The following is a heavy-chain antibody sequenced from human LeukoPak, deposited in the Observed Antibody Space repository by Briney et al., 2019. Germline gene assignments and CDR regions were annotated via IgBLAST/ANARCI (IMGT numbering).Heavy chain of an antibody. V-gene: IGHV3-21*01. Sequence: GGSLRLSCAASGFTFSSYSMNWVRQAPGKGLEWVSSISSSSSYIYYADSVKGRFTISRDNAKNSLYLQMNSLRAEDTAVYYCARDQKFVDTAMANAFDIWGQGTMVTVSS. J-gene: IGHJ3*02. CDR2: ISSSSSYI. CDR3: ARDQKFVDTAMANAFDI. CDR1: GFTFSSYS. D-gene: IGHD5-18*01.